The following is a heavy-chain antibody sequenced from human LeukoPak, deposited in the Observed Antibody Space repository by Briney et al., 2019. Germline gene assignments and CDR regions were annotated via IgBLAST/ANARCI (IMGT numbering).Heavy chain of an antibody. CDR1: GFTFSRSA. V-gene: IGHV3-23*01. CDR3: AKRGIYGDPSDY. Sequence: GGSLRLSCAASGFTFSRSAMSWVRQAPAKGLEWVSGISESGGVTYYVDSVKGRFTISRDTSKNTVYLQMNSLRAEDTAIYYCAKRGIYGDPSDYWGEGTLVTVSS. D-gene: IGHD4-17*01. CDR2: ISESGGVT. J-gene: IGHJ4*02.